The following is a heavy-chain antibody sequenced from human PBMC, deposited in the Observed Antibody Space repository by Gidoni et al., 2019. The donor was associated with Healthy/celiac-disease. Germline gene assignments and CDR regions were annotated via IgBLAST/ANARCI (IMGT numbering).Heavy chain of an antibody. V-gene: IGHV1-2*04. J-gene: IGHJ6*02. CDR3: ARDNIVGATKNYYYYYGMDV. CDR1: GYTFTGYY. D-gene: IGHD1-26*01. Sequence: QVQLVQSGAEVKKPGASVKVSCKASGYTFTGYYMHWVRQAPGQGLEWMGWINPNSGGTNYAQKFQGWVTMTRDTSISTAYMELSRLRSDDTAVYYCARDNIVGATKNYYYYYGMDVWGQGTTVTVSS. CDR2: INPNSGGT.